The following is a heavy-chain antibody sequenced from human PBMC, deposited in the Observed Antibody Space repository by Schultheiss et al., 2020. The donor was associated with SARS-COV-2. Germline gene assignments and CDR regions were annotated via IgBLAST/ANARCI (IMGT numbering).Heavy chain of an antibody. J-gene: IGHJ5*02. Sequence: LSLTCAASGFIFSSYALSWVRQAPGKGLEWVSSITASGDDTCYADSVKGRFTISRDNSKNTLSLQMNSLRAEDTAVYYCAKDRGGKLSGWPRELDPWGQGTLVTVSS. V-gene: IGHV3-23*01. CDR2: ITASGDDT. CDR1: GFIFSSYA. D-gene: IGHD6-19*01. CDR3: AKDRGGKLSGWPRELDP.